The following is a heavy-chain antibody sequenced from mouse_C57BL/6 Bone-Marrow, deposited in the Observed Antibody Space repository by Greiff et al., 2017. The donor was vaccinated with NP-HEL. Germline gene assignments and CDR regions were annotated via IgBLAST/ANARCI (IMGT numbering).Heavy chain of an antibody. CDR2: IDPENGDT. Sequence: EVQLQQSGAELVRPGASVKLSCTASGFNIKDDYMHWVKQRPEQGLEWIGWIDPENGDTEYASKFQGKATIPADTSSNTAYLQLSSLTSEDTAVYYCTQTGTEDYWGQGTTLTVSS. CDR1: GFNIKDDY. CDR3: TQTGTEDY. J-gene: IGHJ2*01. V-gene: IGHV14-4*01. D-gene: IGHD4-1*01.